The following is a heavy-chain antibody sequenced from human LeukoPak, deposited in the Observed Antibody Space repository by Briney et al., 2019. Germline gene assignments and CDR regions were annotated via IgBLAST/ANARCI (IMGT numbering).Heavy chain of an antibody. D-gene: IGHD3-3*01. CDR2: IYYSGST. V-gene: IGHV4-61*01. CDR1: GGSVSSGSYY. CDR3: VSQSAGYDFWSGYRY. Sequence: SETLFLTCTVSGGSVSSGSYYWSWIRQPPGKGLEWIGYIYYSGSTNYNPSLKSRVTISVDTSKNQFSLKLSSVTAADTAVYYCVSQSAGYDFWSGYRYWGQGTLVTVSS. J-gene: IGHJ4*02.